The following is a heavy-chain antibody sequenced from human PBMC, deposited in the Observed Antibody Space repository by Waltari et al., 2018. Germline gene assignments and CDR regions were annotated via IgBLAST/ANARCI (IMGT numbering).Heavy chain of an antibody. V-gene: IGHV4-59*01. D-gene: IGHD3-10*01. CDR1: GGSISSYY. J-gene: IGHJ6*02. CDR2: IYYSGST. CDR3: ARSYYYGSGSLGYGMDV. Sequence: QVQLQESGPGLVKPSETLSLTCTVSGGSISSYYWSWIRQPPGKGLEWIGYIYYSGSTNYNPSLKRRVTISVDTSKNQFSLKLSSVTAADTAVYYCARSYYYGSGSLGYGMDVWGQGTTVTVSS.